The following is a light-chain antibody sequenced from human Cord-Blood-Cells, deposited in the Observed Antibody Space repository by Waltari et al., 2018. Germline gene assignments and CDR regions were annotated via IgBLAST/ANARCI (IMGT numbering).Light chain of an antibody. CDR3: QQYGSSPGFT. V-gene: IGKV3-20*01. J-gene: IGKJ3*01. CDR1: QSVSSSY. Sequence: IVLTQSPGPLSLSPGERATLSCRASQSVSSSYLAWYQQKPGQAPRLLIYGASSRATGIPDRFSGSGSGTDFTLTISRLEPEDFAVYYCQQYGSSPGFTFGPGTKVDIK. CDR2: GAS.